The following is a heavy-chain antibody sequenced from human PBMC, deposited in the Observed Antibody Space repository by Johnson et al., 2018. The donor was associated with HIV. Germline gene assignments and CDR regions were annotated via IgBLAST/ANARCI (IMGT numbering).Heavy chain of an antibody. CDR2: IKSESDGGTT. J-gene: IGHJ3*02. CDR3: ARAPRYGPDDAFDI. CDR1: GFTFSNAW. D-gene: IGHD4-17*01. Sequence: VQLVESGGGLVQPGGSLILSCAASGFTFSNAWMNWVRQAPGKGLEWVGRIKSESDGGTTDYPTPVKGRFTISRDDSKNMVYLQMNSLRAEDTAVYYCARAPRYGPDDAFDIWGQGTMVTVSS. V-gene: IGHV3-15*01.